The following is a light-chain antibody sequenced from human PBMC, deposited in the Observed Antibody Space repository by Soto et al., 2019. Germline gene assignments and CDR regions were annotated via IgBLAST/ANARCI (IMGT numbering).Light chain of an antibody. Sequence: QSVLTQPASVSGSPGQSITISCTGTSSDVGAYNYVSWYQQHPGKAPKFLIYEVNNRPSGVSDRFSGSKSGNTASLTISGLQAEDEADYYCSSYTSSSTLVFGTGTKVTVL. CDR3: SSYTSSSTLV. V-gene: IGLV2-14*01. CDR2: EVN. CDR1: SSDVGAYNY. J-gene: IGLJ1*01.